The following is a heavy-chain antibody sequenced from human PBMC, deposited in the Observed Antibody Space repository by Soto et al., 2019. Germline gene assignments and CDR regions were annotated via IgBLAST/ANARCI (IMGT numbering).Heavy chain of an antibody. CDR3: ARQNFGYQLPRGWFDP. CDR2: IYYSGST. CDR1: GGSISSYY. J-gene: IGHJ5*02. Sequence: QVQLQESGPGLVKPSETLSLTCTVSGGSISSYYWSWIRQPPGKGLEWIGYIYYSGSTNYNPSLKSRVTISVDTSKNQFSLKLSSVTAADTAVYYCARQNFGYQLPRGWFDPWGQGTLVTVSS. D-gene: IGHD2-2*01. V-gene: IGHV4-59*08.